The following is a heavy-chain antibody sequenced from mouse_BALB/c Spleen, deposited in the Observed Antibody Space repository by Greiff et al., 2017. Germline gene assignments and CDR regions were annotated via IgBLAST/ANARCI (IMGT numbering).Heavy chain of an antibody. CDR3: ARDRGDSYDYSWFAY. J-gene: IGHJ3*01. V-gene: IGHV5-6-3*01. CDR2: INSNGGST. CDR1: GFTFSSYG. Sequence: EVQRVESGGGLVQPGGSLKLSCAASGFTFSSYGMSWVRQTPDKRLELVATINSNGGSTYYPASVKGRFTISSDNAKNTLYLQMSSLKSEDTAMYYCARDRGDSYDYSWFAYWGQGTLVTVSA. D-gene: IGHD2-4*01.